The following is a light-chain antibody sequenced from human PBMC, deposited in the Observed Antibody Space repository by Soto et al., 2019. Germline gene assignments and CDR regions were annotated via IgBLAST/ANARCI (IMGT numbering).Light chain of an antibody. CDR2: GDI. CDR3: AVWDASLSGYV. V-gene: IGLV1-44*01. Sequence: HSVLTRPPSASGAPGRRVTISCSGSSSNSGFNTVNCFQQLPGTAPELVMYGDIHRPSGVPERFSASKSGNSASLASSGLKSEDDADYSCAVWDASLSGYVFGTGTKVTVL. J-gene: IGLJ1*01. CDR1: SSNSGFNT.